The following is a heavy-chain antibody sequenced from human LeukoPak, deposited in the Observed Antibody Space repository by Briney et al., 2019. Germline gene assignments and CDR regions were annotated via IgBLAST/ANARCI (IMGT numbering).Heavy chain of an antibody. CDR1: GYSFTSYW. CDR3: ASARHGDCVWDY. D-gene: IGHD2-21*02. J-gene: IGHJ4*02. CDR2: IYSGDSHT. V-gene: IGHV5-51*01. Sequence: GESLKISCKGSGYSFTSYWIGWVRQMPGKGLEWMGIIYSGDSHTKYSPSFQGRVTISVDNSISTAYLQWSSLEASDTAMYYCASARHGDCVWDYWGQGTLVTVSS.